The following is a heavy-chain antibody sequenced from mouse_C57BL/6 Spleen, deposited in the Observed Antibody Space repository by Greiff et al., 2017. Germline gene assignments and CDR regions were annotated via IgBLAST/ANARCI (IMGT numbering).Heavy chain of an antibody. D-gene: IGHD1-1*01. CDR3: ARTPFTVVAHFDY. CDR2: INPSSGYT. V-gene: IGHV1-7*01. Sequence: QVQLQQSGAELAKPGASVKLSCKASGYTFTSYWMHWVKQRPGQGLEWIGYINPSSGYTKYNQKFKDKATLTADKSSSTAYMQLSSLTYEDSAVYYCARTPFTVVAHFDYWGQGTTLTVSS. J-gene: IGHJ2*01. CDR1: GYTFTSYW.